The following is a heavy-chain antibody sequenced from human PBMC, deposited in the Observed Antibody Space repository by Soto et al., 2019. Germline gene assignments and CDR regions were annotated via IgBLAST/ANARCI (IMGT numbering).Heavy chain of an antibody. Sequence: GASVKVSCKASGGTFSSYTISWVRQAPGQGLEWMGRIIPILGIANYAQKFQGRVTITADKSTSTAYMELSSLRSEDTAVYYCASSAYDILTGYYTAVDYWGQGTLVTVSS. V-gene: IGHV1-69*02. D-gene: IGHD3-9*01. CDR1: GGTFSSYT. CDR3: ASSAYDILTGYYTAVDY. CDR2: IIPILGIA. J-gene: IGHJ4*02.